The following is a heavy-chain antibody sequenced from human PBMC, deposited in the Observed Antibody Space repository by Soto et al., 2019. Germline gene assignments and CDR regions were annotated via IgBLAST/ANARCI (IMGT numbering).Heavy chain of an antibody. V-gene: IGHV4-38-2*02. CDR2: IYHSGST. J-gene: IGHJ3*02. Sequence: KTSETLSLTCAVSGYSISSGYYWGWIRQPPGKGLEWIGSIYHSGSTYYNPSLKSRVTISVDTSKNQFSLKLSSVTAADTAVYYCARDSNLALVPEAFDIWGQGTMVTVSS. CDR1: GYSISSGYY. CDR3: ARDSNLALVPEAFDI. D-gene: IGHD2-8*01.